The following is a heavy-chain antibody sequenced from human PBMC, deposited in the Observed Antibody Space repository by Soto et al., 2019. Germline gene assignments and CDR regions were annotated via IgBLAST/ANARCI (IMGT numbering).Heavy chain of an antibody. CDR1: GGSISSGGYY. D-gene: IGHD4-4*01. CDR3: ARVSADYSHDY. Sequence: PSETLSLTCTVSGGSISSGGYYWSWIRQHPGKGLEWIGYIYYSGSTYYNPSLKSRVTISVDTSKNQFSLKLSSVTAADTAVYYCARVSADYSHDYWGQGTLVTVSS. V-gene: IGHV4-31*03. CDR2: IYYSGST. J-gene: IGHJ4*02.